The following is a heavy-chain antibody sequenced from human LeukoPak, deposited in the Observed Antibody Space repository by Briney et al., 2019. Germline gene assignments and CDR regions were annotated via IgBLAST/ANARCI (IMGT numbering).Heavy chain of an antibody. CDR3: AKSEWELLGYFDY. V-gene: IGHV3-9*01. CDR1: GFTFDDYA. CDR2: ISWNSGSI. D-gene: IGHD1-26*01. Sequence: SLRLSCAASGFTFDDYAMHWVRQAPGKGLEWVSGISWNSGSIGYADSVKGRFTISRDNAKNSLYLQMNSLRAEDTALYYCAKSEWELLGYFDYWGQGTLVTVSS. J-gene: IGHJ4*02.